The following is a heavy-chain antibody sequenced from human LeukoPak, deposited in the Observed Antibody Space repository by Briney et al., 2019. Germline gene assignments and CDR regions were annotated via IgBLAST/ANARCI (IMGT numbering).Heavy chain of an antibody. CDR2: IYTSGST. CDR3: ARGTMTTVTYYFDY. J-gene: IGHJ4*02. CDR1: GASISSYY. D-gene: IGHD4-17*01. V-gene: IGHV4-4*07. Sequence: SETLSLTCTVSGASISSYYWSWIRQPAGKGLEWIGRIYTSGSTNYNPSLKSRVTMSVDTSKNQFSLKLSSVTAADTAVYYCARGTMTTVTYYFDYWGQGTLVTVSS.